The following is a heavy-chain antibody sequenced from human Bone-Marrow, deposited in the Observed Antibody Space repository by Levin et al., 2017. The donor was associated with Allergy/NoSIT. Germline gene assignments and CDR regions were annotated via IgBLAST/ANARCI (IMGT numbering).Heavy chain of an antibody. Sequence: PGGSLRLSCAASGFAFRDYAMHWVRQAPGKGLEWVAVISSEGRNKDYGESVKGRFTISRDDSKNILYLQMRSLRAEDTAVYYCAREGQYCSGGSCYFRGFDYWGQGTLVTVSS. V-gene: IGHV3-30*04. CDR1: GFAFRDYA. J-gene: IGHJ4*02. D-gene: IGHD2-15*01. CDR2: ISSEGRNK. CDR3: AREGQYCSGGSCYFRGFDY.